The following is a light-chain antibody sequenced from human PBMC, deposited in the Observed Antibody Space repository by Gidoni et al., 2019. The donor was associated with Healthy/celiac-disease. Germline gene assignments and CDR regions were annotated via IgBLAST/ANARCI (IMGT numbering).Light chain of an antibody. CDR1: PSVSSY. CDR3: QQRSNWPPS. Sequence: EIVLTQSPATLSLSPGERATLSCRAGPSVSSYLAWYQQKPGQAPRLLIYDASNRATGIPARFSGSGSGTDFTLTISSLEPEDFAVYYCQQRSNWPPSFGQGTKLEIK. CDR2: DAS. J-gene: IGKJ2*03. V-gene: IGKV3-11*01.